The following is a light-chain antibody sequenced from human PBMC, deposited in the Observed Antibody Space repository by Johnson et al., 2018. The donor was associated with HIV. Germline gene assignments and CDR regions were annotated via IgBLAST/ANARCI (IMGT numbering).Light chain of an antibody. Sequence: QSVLTQPPSVSAAPGQKVTISCSGSSSNIGNNYVSWYQQLPGTAPKLLIYDNDKRPSGIPDRFSGSKSDTSATLGITGLQTGDEANYYCGTWDGGLSIYVFGTGTKVTVL. J-gene: IGLJ1*01. CDR1: SSNIGNNY. CDR2: DND. V-gene: IGLV1-51*01. CDR3: GTWDGGLSIYV.